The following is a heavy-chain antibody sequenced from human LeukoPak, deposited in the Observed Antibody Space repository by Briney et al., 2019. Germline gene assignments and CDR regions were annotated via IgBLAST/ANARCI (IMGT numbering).Heavy chain of an antibody. J-gene: IGHJ4*02. CDR2: INHSGST. CDR3: ARGTIFGVVIYLDY. V-gene: IGHV4-34*01. CDR1: GGSFSGYY. D-gene: IGHD3-3*01. Sequence: SETLSLTCAVYGGSFSGYYWSWIRQPPGKGLEWIGEINHSGSTNYNPSLKSRVTISVDTSKNQFSLKLSSVTAADTAVYYCARGTIFGVVIYLDYWGQGTLVTVSS.